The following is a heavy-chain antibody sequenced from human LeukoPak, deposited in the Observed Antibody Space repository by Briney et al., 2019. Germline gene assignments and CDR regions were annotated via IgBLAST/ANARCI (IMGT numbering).Heavy chain of an antibody. D-gene: IGHD5-12*01. CDR1: GYTFTSYA. CDR3: AIPKPGPDSGYDWDHYYYGMDV. CDR2: INAGNGNT. Sequence: GASVKVSCKASGYTFTSYAMHWVRQAPGQRLEWMGWINAGNGNTKYSQKFQGRVTITRDTSASTAYMELSSLRSEDTAVYYCAIPKPGPDSGYDWDHYYYGMDVWGQGTTVTVSS. J-gene: IGHJ6*02. V-gene: IGHV1-3*01.